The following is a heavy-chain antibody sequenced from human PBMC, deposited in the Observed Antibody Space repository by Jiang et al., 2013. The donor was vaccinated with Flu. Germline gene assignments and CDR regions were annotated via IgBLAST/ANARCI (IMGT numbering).Heavy chain of an antibody. V-gene: IGHV1-2*02. CDR2: INPNSGGT. Sequence: YTFTGYYMHWVRQAPGQGLEWMGWINPNSGGTNYAQKFQGRVTMTRDTSISTAYMELSRLRSDDTAVYYCARGPRSFIRLTSYYFDYWGQGTLVTVSS. CDR1: YTFTGYY. CDR3: ARGPRSFIRLTSYYFDY. D-gene: IGHD2-21*01. J-gene: IGHJ4*02.